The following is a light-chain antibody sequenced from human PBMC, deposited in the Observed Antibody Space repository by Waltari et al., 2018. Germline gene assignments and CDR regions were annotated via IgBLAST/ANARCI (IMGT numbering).Light chain of an antibody. CDR1: AVPKQA. V-gene: IGLV3-25*03. CDR2: KDS. CDR3: QSADREDTYVV. J-gene: IGLJ2*01. Sequence: SYELTQPTPASVSPARTAGITCSRDAVPKQAAYRYEQKPGQAPVLVIHKDSESPSGIPERFSGSSSGTTVTLTIRGVQAEDEADYYCQSADREDTYVVFGGGTKLTVL.